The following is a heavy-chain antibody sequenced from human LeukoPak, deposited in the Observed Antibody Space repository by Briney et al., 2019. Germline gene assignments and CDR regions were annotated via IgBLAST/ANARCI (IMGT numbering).Heavy chain of an antibody. Sequence: GSLRLSCAASGFSFSTYSMSWVRQPPGKGLEWIGSINWSGSTTYNSSLKSRVSLSIDMSKNQVSLRLTSATAADTAVYYCGRLDDRDFGDRGYLDLWGRGTLVTVSS. D-gene: IGHD4-17*01. CDR3: GRLDDRDFGDRGYLDL. CDR2: INWSGST. J-gene: IGHJ2*01. V-gene: IGHV4-39*01. CDR1: GFSFSTYS.